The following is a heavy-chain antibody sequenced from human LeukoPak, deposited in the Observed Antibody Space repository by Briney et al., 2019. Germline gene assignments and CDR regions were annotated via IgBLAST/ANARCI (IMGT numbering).Heavy chain of an antibody. CDR2: IYYSGST. J-gene: IGHJ3*02. CDR1: GGSISSHY. D-gene: IGHD4-17*01. Sequence: SETLSLTCTVSGGSISSHYWSWIRQPPGKGLEWIGYIYYSGSTNYNPSLKSRVTISLDTSKNQFSLKLSSVTAADTAVYYCAKDRGDYGPADDAFDIWGQGTMVTVSS. CDR3: AKDRGDYGPADDAFDI. V-gene: IGHV4-59*11.